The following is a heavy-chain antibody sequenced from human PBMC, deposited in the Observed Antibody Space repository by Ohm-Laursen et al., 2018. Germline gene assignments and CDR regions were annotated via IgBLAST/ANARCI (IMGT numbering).Heavy chain of an antibody. CDR1: GFTFDNYA. D-gene: IGHD2-2*01. V-gene: IGHV3-15*01. CDR3: TTGSRIVVVPDD. J-gene: IGHJ4*02. Sequence: SLRLSCAASGFTFDNYAMHWVRQAPGKGLEWVGRIKSKTDGGTTDYAAPVKGRFTISRDDSKNTLYLQMNSLKTEDTAVYYCTTGSRIVVVPDDWGQGTLVTVSS. CDR2: IKSKTDGGTT.